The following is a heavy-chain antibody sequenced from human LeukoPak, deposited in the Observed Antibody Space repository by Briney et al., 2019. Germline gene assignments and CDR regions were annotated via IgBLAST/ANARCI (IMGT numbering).Heavy chain of an antibody. Sequence: PSETLSLTCTVSGGSISSYYWSWIRQPPGKGLEWIGYIYYSGSTNYNPSLKSRVTISVDASKNQFSLKLSSVTAADTAVYYCARDGPQSNFDYWGQGTLVTVSS. CDR2: IYYSGST. J-gene: IGHJ4*02. CDR1: GGSISSYY. V-gene: IGHV4-59*01. CDR3: ARDGPQSNFDY.